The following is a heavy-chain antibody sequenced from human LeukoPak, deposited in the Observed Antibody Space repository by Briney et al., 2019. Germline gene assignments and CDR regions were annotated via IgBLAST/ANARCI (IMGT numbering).Heavy chain of an antibody. D-gene: IGHD6-19*01. CDR3: ARSFFSSGWYTPLRWFDT. V-gene: IGHV4-61*01. CDR1: GASVSSGSHY. CDR2: IYYRGTT. J-gene: IGHJ5*02. Sequence: SETLSLTCTVSGASVSSGSHYWNWIRQSPGRGLEWIGHIYYRGTTNYTPSLKSRVTISVDTSMNQFSLRLSSVTAADTAVYFCARSFFSSGWYTPLRWFDTWGQGTLVTVSS.